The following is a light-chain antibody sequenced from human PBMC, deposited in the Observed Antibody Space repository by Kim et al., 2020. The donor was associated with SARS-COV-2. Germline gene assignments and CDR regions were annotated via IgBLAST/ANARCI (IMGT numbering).Light chain of an antibody. CDR1: QSVRSS. V-gene: IGKV3-11*01. J-gene: IGKJ5*01. Sequence: LSPGERAARSCRASQSVRSSFAWYRQKPGQTPRLLIYDASNRATGIPARFSGSGSGTDFTLTISSLEPEDFAVYYCQQRNDWPITFGQGTRLEIK. CDR2: DAS. CDR3: QQRNDWPIT.